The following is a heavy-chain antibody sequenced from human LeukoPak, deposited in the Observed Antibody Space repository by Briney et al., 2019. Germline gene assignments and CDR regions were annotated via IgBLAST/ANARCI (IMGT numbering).Heavy chain of an antibody. CDR1: GFTFDDYG. J-gene: IGHJ4*02. V-gene: IGHV3-20*04. CDR2: INWNGGST. D-gene: IGHD1-26*01. Sequence: GGSLRLSCAASGFTFDDYGMNWVRQAPGKGLEWVSGINWNGGSTGYAASVKGRFTISRDNAKNSLSLQMNSLRAEDTAVYYCARGGHDGTYYLSYWGQGTLVTVSS. CDR3: ARGGHDGTYYLSY.